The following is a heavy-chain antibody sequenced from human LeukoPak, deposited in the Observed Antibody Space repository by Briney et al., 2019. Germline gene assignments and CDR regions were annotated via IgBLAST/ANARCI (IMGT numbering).Heavy chain of an antibody. CDR3: ARYWNSYYYYGMDV. V-gene: IGHV1-2*02. D-gene: IGHD1-7*01. CDR1: GYTFTGYY. Sequence: ASVKVSCKAPGYTFTGYYMHWVRQAPGQGLEWMGWINPNSGGTNYAQKFQGRVTMTRDTSISTAYMELSRLRSDDTAVYYRARYWNSYYYYGMDVWGQGTTVTVSS. CDR2: INPNSGGT. J-gene: IGHJ6*02.